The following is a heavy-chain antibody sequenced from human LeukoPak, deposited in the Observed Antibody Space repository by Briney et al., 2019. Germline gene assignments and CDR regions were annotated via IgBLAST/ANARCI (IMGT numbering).Heavy chain of an antibody. V-gene: IGHV1-2*02. CDR2: INPNSGGT. J-gene: IGHJ3*02. Sequence: ASVTVSCKASGYTFTGYYMHWVRQAPGQGLEGMGWINPNSGGTNYAQKYQGRVTMTRDTSISTAYMELSRLRSDDTAVYYCARDYVVVAATRLMDDAFDIWGQGKMVTVSS. CDR1: GYTFTGYY. D-gene: IGHD2-15*01. CDR3: ARDYVVVAATRLMDDAFDI.